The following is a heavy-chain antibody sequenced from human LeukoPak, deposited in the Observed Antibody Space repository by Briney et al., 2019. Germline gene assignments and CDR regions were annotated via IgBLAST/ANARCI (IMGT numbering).Heavy chain of an antibody. V-gene: IGHV3-23*01. CDR1: GFTFSSYA. J-gene: IGHJ4*02. CDR2: ISGNGGIT. CDR3: AKVRPYGNYVGPSDY. Sequence: GGSLRLSCAASGFTFSSYAMSWVRQAPGKGLEWVSGISGNGGITYYADSVKGRFTISRDNSRNTLYLQMNSLRAEDTAVYYCAKVRPYGNYVGPSDYWGQGTLVTVSS. D-gene: IGHD4-11*01.